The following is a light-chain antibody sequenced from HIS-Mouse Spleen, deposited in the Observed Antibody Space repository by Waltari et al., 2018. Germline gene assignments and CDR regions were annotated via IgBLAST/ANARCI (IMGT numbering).Light chain of an antibody. CDR3: CSYAGSSTFEV. J-gene: IGLJ2*01. V-gene: IGLV2-23*03. Sequence: QSALTQPASVSGSPGQSITISCTGTSSDVGSYNLVSWYQQHPGKAPKLMIYEGSKRTSGVSNRFSGSKSGNTDSRTISGLQAEDEADYYCCSYAGSSTFEVFGGGTKLTVL. CDR2: EGS. CDR1: SSDVGSYNL.